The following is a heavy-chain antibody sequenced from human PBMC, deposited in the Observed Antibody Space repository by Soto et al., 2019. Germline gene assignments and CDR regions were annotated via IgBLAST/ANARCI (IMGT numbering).Heavy chain of an antibody. CDR3: ARGINYYDSSGDYWFDP. D-gene: IGHD3-22*01. V-gene: IGHV4-30-2*01. J-gene: IGHJ5*02. CDR1: GGSISSGDYS. Sequence: SETLSLTCTVSGGSISSGDYSWTWIRQPPGKGLEWIGYIYHTGTTYYNMSLKSRVTISVDRSKNQFSLKLSSVTAADTAVYYCARGINYYDSSGDYWFDPWGQGTLITVSS. CDR2: IYHTGTT.